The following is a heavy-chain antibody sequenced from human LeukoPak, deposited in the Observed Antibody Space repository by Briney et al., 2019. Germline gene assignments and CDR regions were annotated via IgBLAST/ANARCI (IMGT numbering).Heavy chain of an antibody. V-gene: IGHV1-18*01. CDR1: GYTFTSYG. CDR2: ISAYNGNT. CDR3: AREGTYCSSTSCSSYYYYYGMDV. D-gene: IGHD2-2*01. J-gene: IGHJ6*02. Sequence: ASVKVSCKASGYTFTSYGISWVRQAPGQGLEWMGWISAYNGNTNYAQKLQGRVTMTTDTSTSTAYMELRGLRSDDTAVYYCAREGTYCSSTSCSSYYYYYGMDVWGQGTTVTVSS.